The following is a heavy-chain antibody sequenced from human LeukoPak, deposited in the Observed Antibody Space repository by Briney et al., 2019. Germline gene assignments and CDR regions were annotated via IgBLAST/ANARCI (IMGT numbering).Heavy chain of an antibody. V-gene: IGHV1-69*04. CDR2: IIPILGIA. Sequence: SVKVSCKASGGTFSSYAISWVRQAPGQGLEWMGRIIPILGIANYAQKFQGRVTITADKSTSIAYMELSSLRSEDTAVYYCALVGATNGFDYWGQGTLVTVSS. CDR1: GGTFSSYA. J-gene: IGHJ4*02. CDR3: ALVGATNGFDY. D-gene: IGHD1-26*01.